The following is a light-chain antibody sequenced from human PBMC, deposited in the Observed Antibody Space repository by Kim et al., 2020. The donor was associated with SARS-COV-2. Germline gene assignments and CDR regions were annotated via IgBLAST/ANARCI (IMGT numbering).Light chain of an antibody. V-gene: IGLV2-14*01. CDR3: ASYSSSTTVV. J-gene: IGLJ2*01. Sequence: QSALTQPASVSGSPGQSITISCTGTSSDVGVYNYVSWYQQHPGKAPKLMIYDVSTRPSGVSSRFSGSKSGSTASLTISGLQAEDESNYYCASYSSSTTVVFGGGTQLTVL. CDR1: SSDVGVYNY. CDR2: DVS.